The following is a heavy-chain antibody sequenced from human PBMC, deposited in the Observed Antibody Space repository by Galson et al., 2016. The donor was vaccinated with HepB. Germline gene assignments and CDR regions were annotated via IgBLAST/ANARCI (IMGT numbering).Heavy chain of an antibody. CDR1: GFTFSSYA. CDR2: IYISGGGI. J-gene: IGHJ6*02. CDR3: VTDFWPTEVG. V-gene: IGHV3-48*02. D-gene: IGHD3-3*01. Sequence: SLRLSCAASGFTFSSYAMNWVRQAPGKGLEWISYIYISGGGINYSDSVKGRFTISRNNAKNSLYLQRNSLRDEDTAVYYCVTDFWPTEVGWGQGTTVIVSS.